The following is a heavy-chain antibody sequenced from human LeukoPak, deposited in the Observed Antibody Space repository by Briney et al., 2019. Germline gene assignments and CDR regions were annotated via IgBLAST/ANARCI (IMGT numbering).Heavy chain of an antibody. D-gene: IGHD3-10*01. CDR1: GGSISSHY. CDR3: TKGRGI. CDR2: IFYSGST. V-gene: IGHV4-59*08. Sequence: SETLSLTCTVSGGSISSHYWSWIRQPPGKGLEWIGYIFYSGSTNYNPSLKSRVTISVDTSKNQFSLKLTSVTAADTAVYYCTKGRGIWGQGTLVTVSS. J-gene: IGHJ4*02.